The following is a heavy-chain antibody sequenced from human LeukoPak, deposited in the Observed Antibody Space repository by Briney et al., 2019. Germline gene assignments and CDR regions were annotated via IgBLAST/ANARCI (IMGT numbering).Heavy chain of an antibody. CDR2: IRSKADSYAT. V-gene: IGHV3-73*01. J-gene: IGHJ4*02. D-gene: IGHD6-13*01. CDR1: GFTFSGSA. Sequence: GGSLRLSCAASGFTFSGSAMHWVRQASGKGLEWVGRIRSKADSYATACAASVKGRFMISREDSKNTAYLQMNSLKIEDTAVYYCTRPGSSWPIDYWGQGTLVTVSS. CDR3: TRPGSSWPIDY.